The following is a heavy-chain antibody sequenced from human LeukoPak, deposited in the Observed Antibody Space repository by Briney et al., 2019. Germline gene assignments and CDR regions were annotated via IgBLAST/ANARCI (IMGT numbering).Heavy chain of an antibody. CDR1: GFTFDDYA. Sequence: GRSLRLSCAASGFTFDDYAMHWVRQAPGKGLEWVSGISWSSGSIGYADSVKGRFTISRDNAKNSLYLQMNSLRAEDTALYYCAKDMLSSGWYPDYWGQGTLVTVSS. J-gene: IGHJ4*02. CDR2: ISWSSGSI. D-gene: IGHD6-19*01. CDR3: AKDMLSSGWYPDY. V-gene: IGHV3-9*01.